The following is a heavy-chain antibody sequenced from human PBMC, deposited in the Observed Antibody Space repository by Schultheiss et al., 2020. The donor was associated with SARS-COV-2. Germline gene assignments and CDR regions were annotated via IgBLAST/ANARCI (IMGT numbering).Heavy chain of an antibody. D-gene: IGHD1-7*01. CDR2: ISYSGST. J-gene: IGHJ4*02. CDR1: GGSIRSGESY. V-gene: IGHV4-30-4*02. CDR3: ARVGFARELGFDY. Sequence: SETLSLTCTVSGGSIRSGESYWSWIRQSPGKGLEWIGYISYSGSTYYNPSLKSRLAISVDTSKNQFSLKLSSVTAADTAVYYCARVGFARELGFDYWGQGTLVTVSS.